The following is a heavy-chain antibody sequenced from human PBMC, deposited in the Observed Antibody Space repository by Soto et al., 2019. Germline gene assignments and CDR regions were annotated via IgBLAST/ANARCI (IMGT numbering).Heavy chain of an antibody. CDR3: VSWVSAHFDY. CDR2: ISSNGANT. D-gene: IGHD2-8*01. V-gene: IGHV3-23*01. J-gene: IGHJ4*01. Sequence: LRLSCAASGFTFDSPYSHAMSWVRQSPGKGPEWVSTISSNGANTHYAESVKGRFTISKDPSRSTVHLHMNSLRAEDTATYFCVSWVSAHFDYWGHGTPVTVSS. CDR1: GFTFDSPYSHA.